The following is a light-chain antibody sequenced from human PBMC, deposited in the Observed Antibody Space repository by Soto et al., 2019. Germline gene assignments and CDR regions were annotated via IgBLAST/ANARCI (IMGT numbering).Light chain of an antibody. CDR3: LKYNSALFT. Sequence: DNKRPQSTSSHPKSVGDRDSINLGARQGISNYLAWYQQKPGKVPKLLIYAASTLQSGVPSRFSGSGAGKDFTRTISSLQPEDVATYDFLKYNSALFTCGQGTRLAIK. J-gene: IGKJ5*01. CDR1: QGISNY. V-gene: IGKV1-27*01. CDR2: AAS.